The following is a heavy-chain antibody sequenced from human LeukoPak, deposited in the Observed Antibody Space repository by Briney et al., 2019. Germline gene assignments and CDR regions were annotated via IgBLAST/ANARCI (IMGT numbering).Heavy chain of an antibody. J-gene: IGHJ4*02. CDR2: INPNSGGT. CDR3: ARDGYYDSSGHYR. D-gene: IGHD3-22*01. V-gene: IGHV1-2*02. Sequence: ASVKVSCKASGYTFTGYYMHWVRQAPGQGLEWMGWINPNSGGTNYAQKFQGRVTMTRDTSISTAYMELSRLRSDDTAVYYCARDGYYDSSGHYRWGQGTLVTVSS. CDR1: GYTFTGYY.